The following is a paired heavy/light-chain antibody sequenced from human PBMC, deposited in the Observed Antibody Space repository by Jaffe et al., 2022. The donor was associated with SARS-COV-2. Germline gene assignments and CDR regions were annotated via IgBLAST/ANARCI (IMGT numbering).Light chain of an antibody. CDR2: DAS. Sequence: DLQMTQSPSSLSASVGDRVTVTCQASQDISNYLNWYQQKPGKAPKLLIYDASNLETGVPSRFSGSGSGTDFTFTISNLQPEDIATYYCQHLGTFGQGTKLEIK. V-gene: IGKV1-33*01. CDR1: QDISNY. CDR3: QHLGT. J-gene: IGKJ2*02.
Heavy chain of an antibody. Sequence: QVQLVESGGGVVQPGRSLRLSCAASGFTFSSYGMHWVRLAPGKGLEWVAVISYDGRRQYYVDSVKGRFTISRDNSKNALYLQLNSLRVEDTAFYYCAKENVFEHSNSWPFDYWGRGTLVTVSS. V-gene: IGHV3-30*18. CDR1: GFTFSSYG. D-gene: IGHD6-13*01. CDR3: AKENVFEHSNSWPFDY. CDR2: ISYDGRRQ. J-gene: IGHJ4*02.